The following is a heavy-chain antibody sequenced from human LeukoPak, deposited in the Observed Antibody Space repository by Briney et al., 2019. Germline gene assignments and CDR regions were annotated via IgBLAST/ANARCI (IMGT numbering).Heavy chain of an antibody. V-gene: IGHV4-31*03. J-gene: IGHJ4*02. CDR1: GGSISSGGYY. Sequence: SETLTLTCTVSGGSISSGGYYWSWIRQHPGKGLEWIGYIYYSGSTYYNPSLKSRVTISVDTSKNQFSLKLSSVTAADTAVYYCARVGQLGSPFDYWGQGTLVTVSS. D-gene: IGHD1-1*01. CDR2: IYYSGST. CDR3: ARVGQLGSPFDY.